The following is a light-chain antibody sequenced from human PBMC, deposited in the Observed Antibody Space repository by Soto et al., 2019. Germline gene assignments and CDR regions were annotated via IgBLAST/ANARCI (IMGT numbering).Light chain of an antibody. Sequence: EIVLTQSPATLSLSPGERATLSCRASQSVSSYFAWYQQKPGQAPRLLIYDASNRATGIPARFSVSGSGTDFTLTISSLEPEDFAVYYCQQRSNWPSITFGQGTRLEIK. CDR1: QSVSSY. CDR3: QQRSNWPSIT. V-gene: IGKV3-11*01. J-gene: IGKJ5*01. CDR2: DAS.